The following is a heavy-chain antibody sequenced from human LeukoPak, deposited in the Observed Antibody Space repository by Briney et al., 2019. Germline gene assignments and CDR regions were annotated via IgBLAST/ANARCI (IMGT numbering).Heavy chain of an antibody. J-gene: IGHJ4*02. CDR3: VRGTGY. V-gene: IGHV3-64D*06. CDR1: GFTFSTYV. CDR2: IGSNGDNT. Sequence: GGSLRLSCSVSGFTFSTYVMHWVRQAPWKGLEYVSAIGSNGDNTYYADSVKGRFTISRDNSKNTLYLQMSSLRADDTAVYYCVRGTGYWGQGTLVTVSS.